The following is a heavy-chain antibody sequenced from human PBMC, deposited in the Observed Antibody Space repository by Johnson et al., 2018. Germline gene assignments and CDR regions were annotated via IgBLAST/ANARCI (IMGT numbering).Heavy chain of an antibody. V-gene: IGHV3-33*06. Sequence: QVQLVQAGGGVVQPGRSLRLSCAASGFTFSSYGMHWVRQAPGKGLEWVAVIWYDGSNKYYADSGKGRFTISRDNSKNTLYLQMNTLRAEETAVYYCAKAPTLTLAYYYMDVWGKGTTVTVSS. J-gene: IGHJ6*03. CDR2: IWYDGSNK. CDR1: GFTFSSYG. CDR3: AKAPTLTLAYYYMDV. D-gene: IGHD3-9*01.